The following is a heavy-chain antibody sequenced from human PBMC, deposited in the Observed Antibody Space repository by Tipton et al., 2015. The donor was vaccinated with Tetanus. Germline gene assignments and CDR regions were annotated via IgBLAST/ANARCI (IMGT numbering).Heavy chain of an antibody. Sequence: LVKPTQTLSLTCAISGDSVSSNSAAWNWIRQSPSRGLEWLGRTYYRSKWYNDYAVSVKSRITINPDTSKNQFSLQLNSVTPEDTAVYYCARESLVTMVRGVIPGGFDYWGQGTLVTVSS. CDR2: TYYRSKWYN. CDR1: GDSVSSNSAA. CDR3: ARESLVTMVRGVIPGGFDY. J-gene: IGHJ4*02. V-gene: IGHV6-1*01. D-gene: IGHD3-10*01.